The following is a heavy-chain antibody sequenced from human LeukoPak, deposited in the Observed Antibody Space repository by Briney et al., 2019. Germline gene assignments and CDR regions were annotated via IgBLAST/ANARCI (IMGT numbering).Heavy chain of an antibody. CDR2: INPNSGGT. CDR3: ARSYCSNGVCYKEGPGWFDS. D-gene: IGHD2-8*01. Sequence: ASVKVSCKASGYTFTGYYMHWVRQAPGQGLEWMGWINPNSGGTNYAQKFQGRVTMTRDTSISTAYMELSRLRSDDTAVYYCARSYCSNGVCYKEGPGWFDSWGQGTLVTVSS. CDR1: GYTFTGYY. J-gene: IGHJ5*01. V-gene: IGHV1-2*02.